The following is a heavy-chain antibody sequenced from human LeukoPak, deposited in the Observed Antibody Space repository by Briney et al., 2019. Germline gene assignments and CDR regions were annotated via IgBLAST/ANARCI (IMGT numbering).Heavy chain of an antibody. V-gene: IGHV4-61*05. CDR1: GGSISSSSYY. Sequence: PSETLSLTCTVSGGSISSSSYYWGWIRQPPGKGLEWIGYIHYSGSTNYNPSLKSRVTISVDTSKNQFSLKLSSVTAADTAVYYCAGNSVVRGVGDAFDIWGQGTMVTVSS. CDR2: IHYSGST. J-gene: IGHJ3*02. CDR3: AGNSVVRGVGDAFDI. D-gene: IGHD3-10*01.